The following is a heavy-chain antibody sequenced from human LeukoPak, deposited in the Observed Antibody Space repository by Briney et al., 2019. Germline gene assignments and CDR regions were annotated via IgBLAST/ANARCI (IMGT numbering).Heavy chain of an antibody. CDR3: AKGHAVIVPSTRYFDY. CDR2: IGRDGRNT. D-gene: IGHD3-22*01. J-gene: IGHJ4*02. Sequence: GGSLRLSCAVSGFTFSSYAMSWVRQAPGKGLEWVSIIGRDGRNTHYADSVEGRFTISRDNSKSTLFLLVNSVRAEDTAVYYCAKGHAVIVPSTRYFDYWGQGTLVTVSS. V-gene: IGHV3-23*01. CDR1: GFTFSSYA.